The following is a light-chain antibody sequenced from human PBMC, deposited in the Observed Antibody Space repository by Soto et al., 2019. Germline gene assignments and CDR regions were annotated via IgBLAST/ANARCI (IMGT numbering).Light chain of an antibody. CDR1: QSVSSSY. CDR3: QHCGSSPS. V-gene: IGKV3-20*01. Sequence: EIVLTQSPGTLSLSQGERATLSCRASQSVSSSYLAWYKQTPDQAPRLLIYDTSSRATGIPDRFSGSGSWSAFTLAISSLEPADFAVDYGQHCGSSPSFGQGTKVELK. J-gene: IGKJ1*01. CDR2: DTS.